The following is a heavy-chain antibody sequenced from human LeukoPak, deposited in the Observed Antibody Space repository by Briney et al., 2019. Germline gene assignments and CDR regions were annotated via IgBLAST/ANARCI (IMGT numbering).Heavy chain of an antibody. V-gene: IGHV3-21*01. D-gene: IGHD1-14*01. CDR2: INSRRTYI. J-gene: IGHJ5*01. Sequence: GGSLRLSCGASGFTFSNYNMNWVRQAPGEGLEWVSSINSRRTYIFYADSVMGRFTISRDNAKNSLFLKMNSLRADDTAVYYCARDETNGFDSWGQGTLVTVSS. CDR3: ARDETNGFDS. CDR1: GFTFSNYN.